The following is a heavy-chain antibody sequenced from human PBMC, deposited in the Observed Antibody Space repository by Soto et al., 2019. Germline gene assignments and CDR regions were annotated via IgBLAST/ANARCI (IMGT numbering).Heavy chain of an antibody. V-gene: IGHV4-34*01. D-gene: IGHD6-19*01. Sequence: QVQLQQWGAGLLKPSETLSLTCAVYGGSFSGYYWSWIRQPPGKGLEWIGEINHSGSTNYNPSLNSRVTISVDTSKNQFSLKLSPVTAADTAVYYCARGEAVAGIDYWGQGTLVTVSS. CDR1: GGSFSGYY. CDR2: INHSGST. J-gene: IGHJ4*02. CDR3: ARGEAVAGIDY.